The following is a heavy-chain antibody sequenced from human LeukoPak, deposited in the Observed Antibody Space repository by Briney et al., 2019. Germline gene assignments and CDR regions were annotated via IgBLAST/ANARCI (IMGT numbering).Heavy chain of an antibody. V-gene: IGHV1-69*13. D-gene: IGHD3-22*01. CDR2: IIPIFGTA. CDR3: AKFANYYVSSGYSC. J-gene: IGHJ4*02. Sequence: SVKVSCKASGGTFSSYAISWVRQAPGQGLEWMGGIIPIFGTANYAQKFQGRVTITADESTSTAYMELSSLRSEDTAVYYCAKFANYYVSSGYSCWGQGTLVTVSS. CDR1: GGTFSSYA.